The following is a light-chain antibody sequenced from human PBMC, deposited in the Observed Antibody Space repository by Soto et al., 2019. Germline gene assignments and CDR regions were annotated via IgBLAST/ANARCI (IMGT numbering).Light chain of an antibody. V-gene: IGKV1-5*01. CDR1: QSISSW. CDR3: QQYNSYWT. Sequence: DIQMTLSPSTLSAYVGDRVTITCRASQSISSWLAWYQQKPGKAPKLLIYDASSLESGVPSRFSGSGSGTEFTLTISSLQPDDFATYYCQQYNSYWTSGQGSKADI. J-gene: IGKJ1*01. CDR2: DAS.